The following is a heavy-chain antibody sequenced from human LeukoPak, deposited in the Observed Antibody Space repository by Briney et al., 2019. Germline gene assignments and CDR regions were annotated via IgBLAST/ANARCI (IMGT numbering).Heavy chain of an antibody. V-gene: IGHV3-30*18. J-gene: IGHJ4*02. CDR3: TKEGGPMAVTTERYSFDQ. Sequence: GGSLRLSLEAPKFTLSNYGMTWVRQAPGKGLDWVPVVSNEGGVQYYADSVKGRFTISRDNSKNTLSLQMNSLRVDDTAVYYCTKEGGPMAVTTERYSFDQWGQGTLVTVSS. D-gene: IGHD4-17*01. CDR2: VSNEGGVQ. CDR1: KFTLSNYG.